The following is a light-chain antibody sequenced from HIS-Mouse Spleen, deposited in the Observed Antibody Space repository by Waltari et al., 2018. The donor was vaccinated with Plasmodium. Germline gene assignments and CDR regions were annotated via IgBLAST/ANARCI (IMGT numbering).Light chain of an antibody. CDR2: DDS. CDR1: NIGRKS. CDR3: QVWDSSSDHVV. V-gene: IGLV3-21*03. J-gene: IGLJ2*01. Sequence: SYVLTPPPSVSVAPGKPARITCGGNNIGRKSGNWYQQKPGQAPVLVVYDDSDRPSGIPERFSGSNSGNTATLTISRVEAGDEADYYCQVWDSSSDHVVFGGGTKLTVL.